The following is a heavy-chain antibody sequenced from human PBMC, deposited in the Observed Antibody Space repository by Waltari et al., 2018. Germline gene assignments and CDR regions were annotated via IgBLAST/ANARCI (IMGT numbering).Heavy chain of an antibody. CDR3: ARHSGSSTLYYYYYMDV. CDR2: IYPGDSDT. Sequence: EVQLVQSGAEVKKPGESLKISCKGSGYSFTSYWIGWVRQMPGKGLEWMGIIYPGDSDTRYRPSFQGQVTISADKSISTAYLQWSSLKASDTAMYYCARHSGSSTLYYYYYMDVWGKGTTVTVSS. D-gene: IGHD1-26*01. J-gene: IGHJ6*03. CDR1: GYSFTSYW. V-gene: IGHV5-51*01.